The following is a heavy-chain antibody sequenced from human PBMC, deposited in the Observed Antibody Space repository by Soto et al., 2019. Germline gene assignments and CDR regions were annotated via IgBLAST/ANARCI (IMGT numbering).Heavy chain of an antibody. CDR3: ATGVIWIGYFTVDS. D-gene: IGHD3-3*01. CDR2: LIPVYRTL. J-gene: IGHJ4*02. Sequence: QVLLVQSGAEVKKPGSSVKISCKASGGSFGNSAINWVRQTPGQGLEWLGGLIPVYRTLNYAQKFQGRVTIAADEATGTAYMALISLASNDTAVYYCATGVIWIGYFTVDSWGQGTRVTVSS. V-gene: IGHV1-69*01. CDR1: GGSFGNSA.